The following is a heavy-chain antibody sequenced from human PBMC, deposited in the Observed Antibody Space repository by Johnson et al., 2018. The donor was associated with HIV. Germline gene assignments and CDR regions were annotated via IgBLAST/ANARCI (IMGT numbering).Heavy chain of an antibody. D-gene: IGHD3-10*01. CDR3: AKDYEWFGEFVDAFDI. CDR1: GFTFSSYG. Sequence: QVQLVESGGGLVKPGRSLRLSCAASGFTFSSYGMHWVRQAPGKGLEWVAFIRYDGSNKYYADSVKGRFTISRDNSKNTLYLQMNSLRAEDTAVYYCAKDYEWFGEFVDAFDIWGQGTMVTVSS. V-gene: IGHV3-30*02. CDR2: IRYDGSNK. J-gene: IGHJ3*02.